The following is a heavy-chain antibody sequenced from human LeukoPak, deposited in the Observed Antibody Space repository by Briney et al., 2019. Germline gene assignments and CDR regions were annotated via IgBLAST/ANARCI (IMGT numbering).Heavy chain of an antibody. CDR1: GFTFSSYA. V-gene: IGHV3-23*01. J-gene: IGHJ4*02. Sequence: GGSLRLSCAASGFTFSSYAITWVRQAPGKGLEWVSAVSSNGAKTYYADSVKGRFTISRDNYKNMVFLQMNSLRAEDTAVYYCARKLWHRNDCWGQGTLVTVSS. D-gene: IGHD3-16*01. CDR2: VSSNGAKT. CDR3: ARKLWHRNDC.